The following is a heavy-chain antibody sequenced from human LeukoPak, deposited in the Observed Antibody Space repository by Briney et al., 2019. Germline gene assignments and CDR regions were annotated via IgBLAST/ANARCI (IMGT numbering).Heavy chain of an antibody. Sequence: GGSLRLSCVGSGFTFSSHWMSWDRQAPGKGLEWVANIKQDGSEVDYVDSVKGRFTISRDNAKNSLFLQMNSLRAEDTAVYYCARDFIWGQGTLVTVSS. J-gene: IGHJ4*02. CDR3: ARDFI. CDR2: IKQDGSEV. CDR1: GFTFSSHW. D-gene: IGHD3-10*01. V-gene: IGHV3-7*05.